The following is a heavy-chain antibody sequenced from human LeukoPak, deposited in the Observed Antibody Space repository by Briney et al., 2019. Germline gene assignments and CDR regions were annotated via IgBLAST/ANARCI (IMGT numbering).Heavy chain of an antibody. D-gene: IGHD6-13*01. Sequence: SETLSLTCAVYSGSFSGYYWSWIRQPPGKGLEWIGEINHSGSTKYNPSLKSRVTISVDTSKNQFSLMLSSVTAADTAVYYCARAKYSGSWTDYWGQGTLVTVSS. J-gene: IGHJ4*02. CDR2: INHSGST. CDR3: ARAKYSGSWTDY. CDR1: SGSFSGYY. V-gene: IGHV4-34*01.